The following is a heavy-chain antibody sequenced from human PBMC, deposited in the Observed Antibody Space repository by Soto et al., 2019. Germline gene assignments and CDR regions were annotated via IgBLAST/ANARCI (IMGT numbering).Heavy chain of an antibody. V-gene: IGHV3-30*03. J-gene: IGHJ4*02. CDR3: ARDRFRIAVAAPFAY. CDR2: ISYDGSNK. CDR1: GFTFSSYG. Sequence: QVQLVESGGGVVQPGRSLRLSCAASGFTFSSYGMHWVRQAPGKGLEWVAVISYDGSNKHYADSVKGRFTISRDNSNNTLYLQMNSLRAEDTAVYYCARDRFRIAVAAPFAYWGQGTLVTVAS. D-gene: IGHD6-19*01.